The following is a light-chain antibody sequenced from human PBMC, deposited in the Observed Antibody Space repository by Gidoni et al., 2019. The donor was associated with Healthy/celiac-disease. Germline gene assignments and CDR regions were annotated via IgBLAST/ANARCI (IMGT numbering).Light chain of an antibody. Sequence: DIQITQSPSSLSASVGDRVTITCRASQSISSYLNWYQQKPGKAPKRLIYAASSLQSGVPSRFSGSGSGTDFTLTISSLQPEDFATYYCQQSYSTPTFGGGTKVEIK. CDR2: AAS. V-gene: IGKV1-39*01. J-gene: IGKJ4*01. CDR1: QSISSY. CDR3: QQSYSTPT.